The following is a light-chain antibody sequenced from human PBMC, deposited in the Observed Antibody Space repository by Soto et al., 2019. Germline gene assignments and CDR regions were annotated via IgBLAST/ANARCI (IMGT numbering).Light chain of an antibody. J-gene: IGKJ1*01. CDR1: QSVSSN. CDR2: RSS. CDR3: QHYYNWPRT. V-gene: IGKV3D-15*01. Sequence: EIVLTQSPATLSLSPGERATLSCRASQSVSSNYLAWYQHKPGQAPRLLIYRSSSRATGIPARFSGSGSGTEFSLTISSLQSEDFAVYYCQHYYNWPRTFGQGTKVDI.